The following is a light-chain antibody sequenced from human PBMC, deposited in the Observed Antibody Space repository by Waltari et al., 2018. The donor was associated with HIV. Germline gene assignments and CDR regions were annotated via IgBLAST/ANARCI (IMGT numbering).Light chain of an antibody. CDR3: QAWGSTTSGV. Sequence: SYEVTQPPSVAVSPGQTASITCSGYELGDKSTCWYQQKPGQSPLLVIYQDDKRPSGIPARFSASSSGHTATLTISGTLPMDEADYYCQAWGSTTSGVFGRGTKLTVL. CDR1: ELGDKS. J-gene: IGLJ2*01. CDR2: QDD. V-gene: IGLV3-1*01.